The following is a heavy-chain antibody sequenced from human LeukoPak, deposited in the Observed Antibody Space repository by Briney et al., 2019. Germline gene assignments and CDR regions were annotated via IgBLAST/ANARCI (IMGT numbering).Heavy chain of an antibody. D-gene: IGHD2-15*01. V-gene: IGHV4-4*07. CDR2: IYTSGST. CDR3: ARDLVGVGYFDY. Sequence: KPPETLSLTCTVSGGSITSYYWSWIRQPAGKGLEWIGRIYTSGSTNYNPSLESRVTMSRDTSKNQFSLKLSSVTAADTAVYYCARDLVGVGYFDYWGQGTLVTVSS. CDR1: GGSITSYY. J-gene: IGHJ4*02.